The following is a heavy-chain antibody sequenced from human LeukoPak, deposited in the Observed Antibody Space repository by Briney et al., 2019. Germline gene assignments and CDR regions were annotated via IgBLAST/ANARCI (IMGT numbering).Heavy chain of an antibody. CDR3: AKHYNSFLYCSSTTCYMDFDY. CDR1: GFTFSDYY. J-gene: IGHJ4*02. D-gene: IGHD2-2*02. CDR2: ISSSGSTI. Sequence: GGSLRLSCAASGFTFSDYYMSWIRQAPGKGLEWVSYISSSGSTIYYADSVKGRFTISRDNAKNSLYLQMNSLRAEDTAVYFCAKHYNSFLYCSSTTCYMDFDYWGQGTLVTVSS. V-gene: IGHV3-11*04.